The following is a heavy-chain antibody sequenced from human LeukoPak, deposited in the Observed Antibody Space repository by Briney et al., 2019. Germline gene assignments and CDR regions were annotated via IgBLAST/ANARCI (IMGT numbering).Heavy chain of an antibody. J-gene: IGHJ4*02. Sequence: GASVKVSCKVSGYTLSELSMHWVRQAPGKGPEWMGGFDPEDGETIYAQKFQGRVTMTEDTSTDTAYMELSSLRSDDTAVYYCAPGRYDILPGYRGAVGAYWGQGTLVTVSS. CDR2: FDPEDGET. V-gene: IGHV1-24*01. D-gene: IGHD3-9*01. CDR1: GYTLSELS. CDR3: APGRYDILPGYRGAVGAY.